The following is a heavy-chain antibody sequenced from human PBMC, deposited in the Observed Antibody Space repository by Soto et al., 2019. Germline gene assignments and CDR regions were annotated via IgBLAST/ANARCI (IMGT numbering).Heavy chain of an antibody. CDR1: GGSISSSNW. D-gene: IGHD3-16*02. Sequence: QVQLQESGPGLVKPSGTLSLTCAVSGGSISSSNWWSWVRQPPGKGLEWMGEIYHSGSTNYNPSLKSRVTISVDKSKNQFSLKLSSVPAADTAVYYCARTSFYDYVWGSYRYTLFDYWGQGTLVTVSS. V-gene: IGHV4-4*02. CDR2: IYHSGST. J-gene: IGHJ4*02. CDR3: ARTSFYDYVWGSYRYTLFDY.